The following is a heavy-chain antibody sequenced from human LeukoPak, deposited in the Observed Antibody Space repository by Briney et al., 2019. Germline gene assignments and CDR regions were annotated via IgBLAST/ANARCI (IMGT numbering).Heavy chain of an antibody. D-gene: IGHD2-2*01. CDR2: IIPIFGTA. J-gene: IGHJ6*03. Sequence: GASVKVSCKASGGTFSSYAISWVRQAPGQGLEWMGGIIPIFGTANYAQKFQGRVTITADKSTSTAYMELSSLRSEDTAVYYCARQSTDPAAIPPEAWAARTASYYYYMDVWGKGTTVTVSS. V-gene: IGHV1-69*06. CDR1: GGTFSSYA. CDR3: ARQSTDPAAIPPEAWAARTASYYYYMDV.